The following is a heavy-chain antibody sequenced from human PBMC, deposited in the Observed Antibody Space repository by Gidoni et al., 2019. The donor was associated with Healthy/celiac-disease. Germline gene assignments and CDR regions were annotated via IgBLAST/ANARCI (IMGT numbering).Heavy chain of an antibody. J-gene: IGHJ4*02. D-gene: IGHD3-16*01. CDR1: GFTFDDYA. CDR2: ISWNSGSM. V-gene: IGHV3-9*01. Sequence: EVQLVESGGGLVQPGRSLRLSCAASGFTFDDYAMPWVRQAPGTGLEWVSGISWNSGSMGYADSVKGRFTISRDNAKNSLYLQMNSLRAEDTALYYCAKDLTFGGDHAFDYWGQGTLVTVSS. CDR3: AKDLTFGGDHAFDY.